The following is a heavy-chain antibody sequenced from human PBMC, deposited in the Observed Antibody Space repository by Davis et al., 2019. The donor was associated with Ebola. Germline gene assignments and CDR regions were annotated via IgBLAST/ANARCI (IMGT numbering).Heavy chain of an antibody. J-gene: IGHJ4*02. CDR3: ARGPDYGDY. V-gene: IGHV3-53*01. Sequence: GESLKISCAASGFTVSSNYMTWVRQAPGKGLEWVSVIYSGGSTYYADSVKGRFTISRDNSKNTLYLQMNSLRAEDTAMYYCARGPDYGDYWGQGTLVTVSS. D-gene: IGHD4-17*01. CDR1: GFTVSSNY. CDR2: IYSGGST.